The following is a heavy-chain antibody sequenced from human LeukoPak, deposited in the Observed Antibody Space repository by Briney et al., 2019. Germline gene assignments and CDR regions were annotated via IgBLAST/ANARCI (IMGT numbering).Heavy chain of an antibody. CDR2: INHSGST. V-gene: IGHV4-34*01. CDR3: ARSFAVFPRRWFGP. Sequence: SETLSLTCAVYGGSFSGYYWSWIRQPPGEGLEWIGEINHSGSTNYNPSLKSRVTISVDTSKNQFSLKLSSVTAADTAVYYCARSFAVFPRRWFGPWGQGTLVTVSS. J-gene: IGHJ5*02. CDR1: GGSFSGYY. D-gene: IGHD2-8*01.